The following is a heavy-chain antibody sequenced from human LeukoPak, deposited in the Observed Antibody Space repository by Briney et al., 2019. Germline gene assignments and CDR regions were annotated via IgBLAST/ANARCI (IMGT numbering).Heavy chain of an antibody. Sequence: ASVKVSCKASGYTFTSYGFSWVRQTPGQGLEWMGWINAYNGNTNYAQKLQGRVTMTTDTSTSTAYMELRSLRSDDTAVYYCARALGGSGSYYQGHFDYWGQGTLVTVSS. J-gene: IGHJ4*02. CDR1: GYTFTSYG. D-gene: IGHD3-10*01. V-gene: IGHV1-18*01. CDR3: ARALGGSGSYYQGHFDY. CDR2: INAYNGNT.